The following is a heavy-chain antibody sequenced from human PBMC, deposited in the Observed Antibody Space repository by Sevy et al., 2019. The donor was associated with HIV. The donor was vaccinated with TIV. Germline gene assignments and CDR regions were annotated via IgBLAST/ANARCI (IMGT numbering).Heavy chain of an antibody. V-gene: IGHV3-21*01. CDR2: ISSSSSYI. CDR1: GFTFSSYS. J-gene: IGHJ5*02. Sequence: GGSLRLSCAASGFTFSSYSMNWVRQAPGKGLEWVSSISSSSSYIYYADSVKGRFTISRDNAKNSLYLQMNSLRAEDTAVYYCARVKSPYGSGSYFEDSNWFDPRGQGTLVTVSS. CDR3: ARVKSPYGSGSYFEDSNWFDP. D-gene: IGHD3-10*01.